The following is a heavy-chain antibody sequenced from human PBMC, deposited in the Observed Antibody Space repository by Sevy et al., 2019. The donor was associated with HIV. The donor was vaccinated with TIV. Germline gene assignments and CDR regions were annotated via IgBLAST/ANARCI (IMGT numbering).Heavy chain of an antibody. CDR2: INGSGIY. Sequence: SETLSLTCTVYGGSFSADYWTWIRQPPGKGLEWIGEINGSGIYKYNPSLKSRVTISLDTSVNQFSLRLTSVTAADTAVFYCARGYDAGPLIYWGHGTLVTVSS. D-gene: IGHD3-22*01. CDR3: ARGYDAGPLIY. J-gene: IGHJ1*01. CDR1: GGSFSADY. V-gene: IGHV4-34*01.